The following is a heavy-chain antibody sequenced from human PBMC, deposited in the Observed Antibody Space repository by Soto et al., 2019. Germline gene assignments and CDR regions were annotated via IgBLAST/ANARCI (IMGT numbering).Heavy chain of an antibody. V-gene: IGHV1-69*12. Sequence: QVQLVQSGAEVKKPGSSVKVSCKASGGTFSSYAISWVRQAPGQGLEWMGGIIPIFGTANYAQKFQGRVTITADESTSTAYMELSSLRSEDTAVYYCARDRGSSSWNYYYSGMDVWGQGTTVTVSS. CDR2: IIPIFGTA. J-gene: IGHJ6*02. CDR1: GGTFSSYA. CDR3: ARDRGSSSWNYYYSGMDV. D-gene: IGHD6-13*01.